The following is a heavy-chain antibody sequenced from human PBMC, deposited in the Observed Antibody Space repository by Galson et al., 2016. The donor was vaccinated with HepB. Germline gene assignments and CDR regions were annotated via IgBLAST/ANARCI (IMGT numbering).Heavy chain of an antibody. CDR1: GFTFNTYG. Sequence: SLRLSCAPSGFTFNTYGMHWVRQAPGKGLEWVALISYDGSNNYAAASGSGRSTISRDTSKNTLSLQMNRLRAEDTAIYYCAKDNWLFRFDIWGQGTMVTVS. D-gene: IGHD3-9*01. CDR2: ISYDGSNN. V-gene: IGHV3-30*18. CDR3: AKDNWLFRFDI. J-gene: IGHJ3*02.